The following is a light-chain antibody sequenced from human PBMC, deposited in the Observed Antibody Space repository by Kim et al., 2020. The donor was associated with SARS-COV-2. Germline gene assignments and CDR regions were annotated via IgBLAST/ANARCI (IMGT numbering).Light chain of an antibody. Sequence: NFMLTQPHSVSESPGKTVTISCTRSSGSIASNYVQWYQQRPGSAPTTVIYDDNQRPSGVPDRFSGSIDSSSNSASLTISGLKTEDEADYYCQSYDSSNHAVFGGGTQLTVL. CDR3: QSYDSSNHAV. V-gene: IGLV6-57*04. CDR1: SGSIASNY. CDR2: DDN. J-gene: IGLJ7*01.